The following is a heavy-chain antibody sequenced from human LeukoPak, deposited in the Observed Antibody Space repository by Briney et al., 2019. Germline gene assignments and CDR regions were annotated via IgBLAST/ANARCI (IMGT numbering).Heavy chain of an antibody. CDR1: GGSISTYY. Sequence: PSETLSLTCSVSGGSISTYYWTWIRQTPGKGLEWIGHSHYSGSTNYNPSLKSRVTISVDTSKNQFSLRLNSVTAADTAIYYCARAPRGESDAASGFYGMDVWGQGTTVTVSS. CDR3: ARAPRGESDAASGFYGMDV. D-gene: IGHD3-22*01. V-gene: IGHV4-59*01. CDR2: SHYSGST. J-gene: IGHJ6*02.